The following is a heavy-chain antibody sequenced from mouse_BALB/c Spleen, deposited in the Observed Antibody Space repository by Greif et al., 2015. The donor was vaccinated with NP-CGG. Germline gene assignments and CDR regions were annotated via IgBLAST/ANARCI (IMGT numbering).Heavy chain of an antibody. CDR2: IDPENGDT. CDR1: GFNIKDYY. D-gene: IGHD2-4*01. J-gene: IGHJ2*01. CDR3: NGAGLRLSYYFDY. Sequence: EVQLQQSGAELVRSGASVKLSCTASGFNIKDYYMHWVKQRPEQGLEWIGWIDPENGDTEYAPKFQGKATMTADTSSNTAYLQLSSLTSEDTAVYYCNGAGLRLSYYFDYWGQGTTLTVSS. V-gene: IGHV14-4*02.